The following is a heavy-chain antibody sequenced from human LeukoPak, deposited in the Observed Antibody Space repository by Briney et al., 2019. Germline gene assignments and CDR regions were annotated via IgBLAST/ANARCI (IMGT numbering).Heavy chain of an antibody. Sequence: ASVKVSCKASGYTFTSYGISWVRQAPGQGLEWMGWISAYNGNTNYAQKLQGRVTMTTDTSTSTAYMELRSLRSEDTAVYYCASYTYSSSYHYYYYYMDVWGKGTTVTVSS. V-gene: IGHV1-18*01. D-gene: IGHD6-6*01. J-gene: IGHJ6*03. CDR1: GYTFTSYG. CDR3: ASYTYSSSYHYYYYYMDV. CDR2: ISAYNGNT.